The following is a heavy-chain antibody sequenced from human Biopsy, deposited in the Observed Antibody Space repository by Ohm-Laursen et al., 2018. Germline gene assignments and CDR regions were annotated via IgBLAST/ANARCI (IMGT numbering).Heavy chain of an antibody. CDR1: GGSISSGSNY. CDR3: ARHDGNGPFALDS. D-gene: IGHD5-24*01. CDR2: VYHSGTT. V-gene: IGHV4-39*01. Sequence: SDTLSLTCTVSGGSISSGSNYWAWIRQPPGKGLEWIGSVYHSGTTYYSPSLKSRVTISVDTSKNQLSLKVTPVTAADTAAYYCARHDGNGPFALDSWGQGTLVTVSS. J-gene: IGHJ4*02.